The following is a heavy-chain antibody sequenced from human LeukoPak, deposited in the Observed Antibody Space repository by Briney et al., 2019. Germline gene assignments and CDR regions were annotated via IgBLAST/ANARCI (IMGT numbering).Heavy chain of an antibody. CDR1: GFTFSSYW. D-gene: IGHD6-19*01. CDR3: ARAAAVTGAFRDNWFDP. CDR2: INSDGSGT. J-gene: IGHJ5*02. V-gene: IGHV3-74*01. Sequence: GGSLRLSCAASGFTFSSYWMHWVRQAPGKGLVWVSRINSDGSGTTYADSVKGRFTISRDNAKNTLYLQMNSLRAEDTAVYYCARAAAVTGAFRDNWFDPWGQGALATVSS.